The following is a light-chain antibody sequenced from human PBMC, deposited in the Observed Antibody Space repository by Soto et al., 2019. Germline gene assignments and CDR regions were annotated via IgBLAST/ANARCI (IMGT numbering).Light chain of an antibody. CDR1: SSDVGGYNY. V-gene: IGLV2-11*01. J-gene: IGLJ1*01. CDR3: CSYAGSYTF. Sequence: QSVLTQPRSVSGSPGQSVTISCTGTSSDVGGYNYVSWYQQHPGKAPKLMIYDVSKRPSGVPDRFSGSKSGNTASLTISGLQAEDEADYYCCSYAGSYTFFGTRTKVTVL. CDR2: DVS.